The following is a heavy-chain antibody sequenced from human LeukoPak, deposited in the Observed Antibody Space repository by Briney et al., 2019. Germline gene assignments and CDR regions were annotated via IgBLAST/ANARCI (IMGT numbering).Heavy chain of an antibody. CDR1: GFIFRDYY. V-gene: IGHV3-11*04. CDR2: ISTVGTTI. CDR3: XRSPAGANYYLDV. Sequence: GGSLRLSCATSGFIFRDYYMIWIRQAPGKGLECISYISTVGTTIYYIDSVKGRFTISRDNAKNSLYLQMNSLRAGDTAVYYXXRSPAGANYYLDVWAKGPRSPSP. J-gene: IGHJ6*03. D-gene: IGHD1-14*01.